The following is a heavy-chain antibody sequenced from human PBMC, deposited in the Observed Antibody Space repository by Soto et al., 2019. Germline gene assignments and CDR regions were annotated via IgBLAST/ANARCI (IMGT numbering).Heavy chain of an antibody. CDR1: GYTLTELS. CDR2: FDPEDGET. J-gene: IGHJ2*01. D-gene: IGHD4-4*01. Sequence: ASLTVSCKVSGYTLTELSMHCVRQAPGKGLEWMGGFDPEDGETIYAQKFQGRVTMTEDTSTDTAYMELSSLRSEDTAVYYCATDRRRSVTTVWYFDLWGRGTLVTVSS. V-gene: IGHV1-24*01. CDR3: ATDRRRSVTTVWYFDL.